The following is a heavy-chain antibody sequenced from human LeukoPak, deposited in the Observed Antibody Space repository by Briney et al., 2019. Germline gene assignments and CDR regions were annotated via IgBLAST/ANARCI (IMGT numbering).Heavy chain of an antibody. D-gene: IGHD6-19*01. J-gene: IGHJ4*02. CDR3: ARDSSGLDY. Sequence: GRSLRLSCAASGFTFSSYGMHWVRQAPGKGLEWVAVIWYDGSNKYYADSVKGRFAISRDNSKNTLYLQMNSLRAEDTAVYYCARDSSGLDYWGQGTLVTVSS. V-gene: IGHV3-33*01. CDR2: IWYDGSNK. CDR1: GFTFSSYG.